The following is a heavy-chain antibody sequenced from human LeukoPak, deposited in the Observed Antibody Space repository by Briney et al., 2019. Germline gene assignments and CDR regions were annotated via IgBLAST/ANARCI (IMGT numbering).Heavy chain of an antibody. Sequence: GGSLRLSCAASGFTFSSYSMNWVRQAPGKGLEWVSSISSSSYIYYADSVKGRFTISRDNAKNSLYLQMNSLRAEDTAVYYCAREWARRGGFDYWGQGTLVTVSS. CDR2: ISSSSYI. CDR1: GFTFSSYS. CDR3: AREWARRGGFDY. V-gene: IGHV3-21*01. D-gene: IGHD6-6*01. J-gene: IGHJ4*02.